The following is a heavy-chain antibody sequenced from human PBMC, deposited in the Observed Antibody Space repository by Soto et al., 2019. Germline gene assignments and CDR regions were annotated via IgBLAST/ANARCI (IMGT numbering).Heavy chain of an antibody. CDR3: ARSLLWFGDYDY. Sequence: QVQLQESGPGLVKPSETLSLTCTVSGGSISSYYWSWIRQPPGKGLEWIGYIYYSGSTNYNPSLKSRVTISVHTSKNQFSLKLSSVTAADTAVYYCARSLLWFGDYDYWGQGTLVTVSS. CDR2: IYYSGST. D-gene: IGHD3-10*01. J-gene: IGHJ4*02. V-gene: IGHV4-59*01. CDR1: GGSISSYY.